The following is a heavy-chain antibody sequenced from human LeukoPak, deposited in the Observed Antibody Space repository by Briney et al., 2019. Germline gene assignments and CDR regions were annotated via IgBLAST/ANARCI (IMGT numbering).Heavy chain of an antibody. Sequence: SGTLSLTCTVSGGSISSYYWSWIRQPAGKGLEWIGRIYTSGSTNYNPSLKSRVTMSVDTSKNQFSLKLSSVTAADTAVYYCARSAASRYCSGGSCSDYGMDVWGQGTTVTVSS. V-gene: IGHV4-4*07. CDR2: IYTSGST. CDR1: GGSISSYY. D-gene: IGHD2-15*01. CDR3: ARSAASRYCSGGSCSDYGMDV. J-gene: IGHJ6*02.